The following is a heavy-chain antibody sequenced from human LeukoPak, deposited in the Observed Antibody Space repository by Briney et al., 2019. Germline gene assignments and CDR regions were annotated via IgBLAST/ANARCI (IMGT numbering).Heavy chain of an antibody. V-gene: IGHV1-2*02. J-gene: IGHJ4*02. CDR3: ASPSYDSSGYYSD. D-gene: IGHD3-22*01. CDR1: GYTFTGYY. Sequence: EASVKVSCKASGYTFTGYYMHWARQAPGQGLEWMGWINPNSGGTNYAQKFQGRVTMTRDTSISTAYMELSRLRSDDTAVYYCASPSYDSSGYYSDWGQGTLVTVSS. CDR2: INPNSGGT.